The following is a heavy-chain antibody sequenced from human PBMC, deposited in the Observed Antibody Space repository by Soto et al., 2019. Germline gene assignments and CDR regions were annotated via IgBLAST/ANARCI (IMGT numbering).Heavy chain of an antibody. V-gene: IGHV4-61*01. CDR3: AGPLHGMYV. J-gene: IGHJ6*02. Sequence: PSETLSLTCTVSGGSVRSGSYYWSWIRQPPGKGLEWIGYIYYSGSTNYNPSLKSRVTISVDTSKNQFSLKLSSVTAADTAVYYCAGPLHGMYVWGQGTTVTVSS. CDR1: GGSVRSGSYY. CDR2: IYYSGST.